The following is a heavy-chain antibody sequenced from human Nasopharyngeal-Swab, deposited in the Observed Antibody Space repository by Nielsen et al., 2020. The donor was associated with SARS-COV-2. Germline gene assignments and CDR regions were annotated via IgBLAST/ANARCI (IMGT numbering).Heavy chain of an antibody. V-gene: IGHV4-31*03. D-gene: IGHD6-19*01. Sequence: SETLSLTCTVSGGSISSGGYYWSWIRQHPGKGLEWIGYIYYSGSTYYNPSLKSRVTISVDTSKNQFSLKLSSVTAADTAVYYCARFPAGQWLGYWYFDLWGRGTLVTVSS. CDR2: IYYSGST. CDR3: ARFPAGQWLGYWYFDL. J-gene: IGHJ2*01. CDR1: GGSISSGGYY.